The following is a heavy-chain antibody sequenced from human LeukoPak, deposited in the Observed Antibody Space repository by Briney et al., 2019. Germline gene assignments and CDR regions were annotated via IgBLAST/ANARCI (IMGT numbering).Heavy chain of an antibody. CDR2: ISSSSSYI. CDR3: PRDRIGVPDN. CDR1: EFTFSSNS. Sequence: GGSLRLSGAASEFTFSSNSMTWFRKAPGKGLEWVSSISSSSSYIYYAHSVKGRFTISTDNAKNSPYLQRNGLRPQDTPRYYLPRDRIGVPDNRGQGTVVAVRS. V-gene: IGHV3-21*01. D-gene: IGHD2-2*01. J-gene: IGHJ4*02.